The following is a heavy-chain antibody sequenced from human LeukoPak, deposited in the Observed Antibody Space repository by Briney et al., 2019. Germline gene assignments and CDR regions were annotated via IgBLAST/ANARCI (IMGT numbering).Heavy chain of an antibody. CDR1: GGSFSSYY. J-gene: IGHJ4*02. CDR2: INHSGST. Sequence: SETLSLTCAVYGGSFSSYYWSWIRQPPGKGLEWIGEINHSGSTNYNPSLKSRVTISVDTSKNQFSLKLSSVTAADTAVYYCARDGAVASSAYFDYWGQGTLVTVSS. V-gene: IGHV4-34*01. D-gene: IGHD6-19*01. CDR3: ARDGAVASSAYFDY.